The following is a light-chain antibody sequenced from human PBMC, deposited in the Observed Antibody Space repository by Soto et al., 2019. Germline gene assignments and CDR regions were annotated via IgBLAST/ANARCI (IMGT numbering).Light chain of an antibody. J-gene: IGLJ3*02. CDR2: DVS. CDR3: ISYAGSSIWV. CDR1: SSDVGTYNY. Sequence: QSALTQPPSASGSPGQSVTISCTGTSSDVGTYNYVSWYQQHPGKAPKLMIYDVSKRPSGVPDRFSGSKSGNTASLNVSGLQSEDEADYYCISYAGSSIWVVGGGTKLTVL. V-gene: IGLV2-8*01.